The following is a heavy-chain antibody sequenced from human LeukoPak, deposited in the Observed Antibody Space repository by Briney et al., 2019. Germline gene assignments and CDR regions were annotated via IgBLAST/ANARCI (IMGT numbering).Heavy chain of an antibody. CDR3: ASTDTAMVTLPPASVALGDY. CDR2: ISYDGSNK. Sequence: PGRSLRLSCAASGFTFSSYAMHWVRQAPGKGLEWVAVISYDGSNKYYADSVKGRFTISRDNSKNTLYLQMNSLRAEDTAVYYCASTDTAMVTLPPASVALGDYWGQGTLVTVSS. V-gene: IGHV3-30-3*01. J-gene: IGHJ4*02. CDR1: GFTFSSYA. D-gene: IGHD5-18*01.